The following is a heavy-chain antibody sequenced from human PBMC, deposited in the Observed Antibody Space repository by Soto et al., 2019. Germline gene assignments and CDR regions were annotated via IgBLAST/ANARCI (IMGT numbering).Heavy chain of an antibody. CDR2: IDPNDSYT. J-gene: IGHJ6*02. D-gene: IGHD3-10*01. CDR1: GYSFTSYW. Sequence: GESLKISCKGSGYSFTSYWISWVRQMPGKGLEWMGRIDPNDSYTNYSPSFQGHATISADKSISTAYLQWSSLKASDTAMYYCASGYYGSGTPYGMDVWGPGTTVTVSS. V-gene: IGHV5-10-1*01. CDR3: ASGYYGSGTPYGMDV.